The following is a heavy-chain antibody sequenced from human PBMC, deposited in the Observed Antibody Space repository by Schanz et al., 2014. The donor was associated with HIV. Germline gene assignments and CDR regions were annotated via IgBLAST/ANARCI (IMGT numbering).Heavy chain of an antibody. J-gene: IGHJ5*02. CDR3: AKALTSSAAGNFNP. Sequence: VQLVESGGGVVQPGRSLRLSCAASGFTFSSYAMHWVRQAPGKGLEWVSSISRTGGSTYYADSVKGRFTISRDNSKNTLYLQMNSLRAEDSAVYYCAKALTSSAAGNFNPWGQGTLVTVSS. V-gene: IGHV3-23*04. D-gene: IGHD6-13*01. CDR1: GFTFSSYA. CDR2: ISRTGGST.